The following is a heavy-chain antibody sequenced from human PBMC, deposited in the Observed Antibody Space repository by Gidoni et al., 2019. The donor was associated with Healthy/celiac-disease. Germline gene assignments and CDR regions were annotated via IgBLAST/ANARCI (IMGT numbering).Heavy chain of an antibody. V-gene: IGHV4-39*01. Sequence: QLQLQESGPGLVKPSETLSLTCTVSGGPISSSSYYWGWIRQPPGKGLEWIGSIYYSGSTYYNPSLKSRVTISVDTSKNQFSLKLSSVTAADTAVYYCASFYDYIWGSTGYWGQGTLVTVSS. CDR2: IYYSGST. CDR1: GGPISSSSYY. CDR3: ASFYDYIWGSTGY. J-gene: IGHJ4*02. D-gene: IGHD3-16*01.